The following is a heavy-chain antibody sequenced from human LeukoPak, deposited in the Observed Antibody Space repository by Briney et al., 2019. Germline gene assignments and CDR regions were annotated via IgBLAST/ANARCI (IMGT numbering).Heavy chain of an antibody. CDR2: IKSDGGST. CDR3: AREALEWSPPDI. J-gene: IGHJ3*02. Sequence: GGSLRLSCAASGFIFSSYWMHWVRQAPGKGLVWVSRIKSDGGSTTYADSVKGRFTISRDNSKNTLYLQMNNMRTEDTAVYYCAREALEWSPPDIWGQGTTVTVSS. CDR1: GFIFSSYW. D-gene: IGHD3-3*01. V-gene: IGHV3-74*01.